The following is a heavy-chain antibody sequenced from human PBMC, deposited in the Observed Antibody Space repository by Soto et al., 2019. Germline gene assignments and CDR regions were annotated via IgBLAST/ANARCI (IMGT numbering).Heavy chain of an antibody. D-gene: IGHD1-7*01. V-gene: IGHV4-59*01. CDR2: IYYSGST. CDR1: GGSISSYY. Sequence: SETLSLTCTVSGGSISSYYWSWIRQPPGKGLEWIGYIYYSGSTNYNPSLKSRVTISVDTSKNQFSLKLTSVTTADTAVYYCARVTTARTTVDYWGQGTLVTVSS. J-gene: IGHJ4*02. CDR3: ARVTTARTTVDY.